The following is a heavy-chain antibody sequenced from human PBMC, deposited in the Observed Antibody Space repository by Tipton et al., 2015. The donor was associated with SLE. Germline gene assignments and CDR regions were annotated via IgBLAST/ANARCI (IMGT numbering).Heavy chain of an antibody. CDR2: IYQSGST. J-gene: IGHJ3*02. CDR3: ARGQRAMVLDGFDI. D-gene: IGHD5-18*01. CDR1: GYSISSGYY. Sequence: TLSLTCAVSGYSISSGYYWGWIRQPPGKGLEWIGSIYQSGSTYYNPSLKSRVTISVDTSKNQFSLKLSSVTAADTAVYYCARGQRAMVLDGFDIWGQGTTVTVSS. V-gene: IGHV4-38-2*01.